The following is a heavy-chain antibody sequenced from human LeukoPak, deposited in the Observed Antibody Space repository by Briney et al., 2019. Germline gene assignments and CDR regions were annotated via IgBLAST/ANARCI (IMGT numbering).Heavy chain of an antibody. CDR3: ARAATDDYGDYVFDY. V-gene: IGHV1-69*04. D-gene: IGHD4-17*01. J-gene: IGHJ4*02. CDR1: GGTFSSYA. CDR2: IIPVFGIT. Sequence: SVKVSCKASGGTFSSYAISGVRQAPGQGLEWMGKIIPVFGITNYAQKFQGRVTITADKSTSTAYLELSSLRSDDTAVYFCARAATDDYGDYVFDYWGQGTLVTGSS.